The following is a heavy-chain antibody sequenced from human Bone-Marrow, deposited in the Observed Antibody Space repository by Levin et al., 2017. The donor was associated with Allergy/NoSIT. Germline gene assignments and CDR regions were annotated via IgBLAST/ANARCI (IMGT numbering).Heavy chain of an antibody. Sequence: SETLSLTCTVSGGSISSYYWSWIRQPAGKGLEWIGHIYTSGSTNYNPSLKSRVTMSVDTSKNQFSLKLNSVTAADAAVYYCARNGVDSLSWIAYWGQGTLVTVSS. CDR1: GGSISSYY. CDR3: ARNGVDSLSWIAY. CDR2: IYTSGST. J-gene: IGHJ4*02. D-gene: IGHD4/OR15-4a*01. V-gene: IGHV4-4*07.